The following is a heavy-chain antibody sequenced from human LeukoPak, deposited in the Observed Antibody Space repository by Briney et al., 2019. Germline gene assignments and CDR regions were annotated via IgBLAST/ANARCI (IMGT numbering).Heavy chain of an antibody. CDR1: GFTLSSYW. D-gene: IGHD6-6*01. J-gene: IGHJ5*02. Sequence: GGSLRLSCAASGFTLSSYWMTWVRQAPGKGLEWVATIKQDGSEKYYVDSVKGRFTVSRDNAKNSLYLQMNSLRVEDTAVYYCAREVAARRLGSWVDPWGQGTLVTVSS. CDR3: AREVAARRLGSWVDP. CDR2: IKQDGSEK. V-gene: IGHV3-7*01.